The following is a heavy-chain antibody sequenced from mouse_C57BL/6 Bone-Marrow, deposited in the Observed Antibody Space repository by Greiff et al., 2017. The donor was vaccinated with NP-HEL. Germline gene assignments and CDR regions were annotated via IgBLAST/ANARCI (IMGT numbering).Heavy chain of an antibody. Sequence: EVQLQQSGAELVRPGASVKLSCTASGFNIKDDYMHWVKQRPEQGLEWIGWIDPENGDTEYASKFQGKATIPADTSSNTAYLQLSSLTSEDTAVYYCTTAPYDGYYTWFAYWGQGTLVTVSA. CDR1: GFNIKDDY. CDR3: TTAPYDGYYTWFAY. J-gene: IGHJ3*01. CDR2: IDPENGDT. V-gene: IGHV14-4*01. D-gene: IGHD2-3*01.